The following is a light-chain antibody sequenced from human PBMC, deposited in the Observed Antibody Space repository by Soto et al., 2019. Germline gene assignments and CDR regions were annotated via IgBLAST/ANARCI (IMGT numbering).Light chain of an antibody. Sequence: QSVLTQPPSVSAAPGPKVTISCSGSSSNIGNCYVSWYQQLPGTAPKLLIYDNDKRPSGIPDRFSGSKSGTSATLGITGLQTGDEADYYCGTWDSSLSGVVFGGGTKLTVL. V-gene: IGLV1-51*01. CDR1: SSNIGNCY. CDR3: GTWDSSLSGVV. J-gene: IGLJ2*01. CDR2: DND.